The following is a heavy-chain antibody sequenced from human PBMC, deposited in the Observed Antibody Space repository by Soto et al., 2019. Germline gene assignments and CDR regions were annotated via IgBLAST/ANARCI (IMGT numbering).Heavy chain of an antibody. CDR1: GGSISSYY. D-gene: IGHD3-10*01. V-gene: IGHV4-59*01. J-gene: IGHJ6*02. Sequence: SETLSLTCTVSGGSISSYYWSWIRQPPGKGLEWIGYIYYSGSTNYNPSLKSRVTISVDTSKNQFSLKLSSVTAADTAVYYCARDRDGAGGMDVWGQGTTVTVSS. CDR3: ARDRDGAGGMDV. CDR2: IYYSGST.